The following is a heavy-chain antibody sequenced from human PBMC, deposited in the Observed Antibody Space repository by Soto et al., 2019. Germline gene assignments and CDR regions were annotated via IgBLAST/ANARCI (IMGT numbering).Heavy chain of an antibody. CDR1: GYTFTSYS. D-gene: IGHD5-12*01. CDR3: ASGGGYEIDY. CDR2: IIPIIGIA. V-gene: IGHV1-69*02. Sequence: ASVKVSCKASGYTFTSYSISWVRQAPGQGLEWMGRIIPIIGIANYAQKFQGRVTITADTSTSTAYMELSSLRSEDTAVYYCASGGGYEIDYWGQGTLVTVSS. J-gene: IGHJ4*02.